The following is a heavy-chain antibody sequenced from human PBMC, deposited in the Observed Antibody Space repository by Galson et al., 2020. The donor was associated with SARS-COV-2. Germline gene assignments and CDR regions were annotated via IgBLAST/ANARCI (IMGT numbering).Heavy chain of an antibody. V-gene: IGHV3-11*06. CDR2: ISSSSDYT. Sequence: GESLKISCAASGFTFRDYYMTWIRQAPGKGLEWVSYISSSSDYTNYPDSVKGRFTISRDNAKNSLYLQMNSLRVEDTAVYYCATSWYGAFHIWGLGTLVTVSS. J-gene: IGHJ3*02. D-gene: IGHD6-13*01. CDR3: ATSWYGAFHI. CDR1: GFTFRDYY.